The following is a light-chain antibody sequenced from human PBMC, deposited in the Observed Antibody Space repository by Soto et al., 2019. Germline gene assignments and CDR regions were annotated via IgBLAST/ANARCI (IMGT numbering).Light chain of an antibody. CDR1: QSVSSNY. CDR3: HQYGSAPWT. J-gene: IGKJ1*01. Sequence: IVLTQSPGTLSLSPGERGALSCSASQSVSSNYVAWYQQKPGQAPRLLISGASNRATGTPDRFRGSGSGTDFTLTIPRLEPEDFAVYYCHQYGSAPWTFGQGTKVDIK. V-gene: IGKV3-20*01. CDR2: GAS.